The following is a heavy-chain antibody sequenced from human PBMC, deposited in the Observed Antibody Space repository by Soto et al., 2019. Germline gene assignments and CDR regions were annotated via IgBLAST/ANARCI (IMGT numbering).Heavy chain of an antibody. V-gene: IGHV3-13*01. J-gene: IGHJ4*02. CDR1: GFVFSDHD. CDR3: ARESEDLTSNFDY. CDR2: IGVAGDT. Sequence: GGSLRLSCAASGFVFSDHDMHWVRQVPGKGLEWVSEIGVAGDTYYLDSVKGRFTISRENARNSLYLEMNSLRAEDTAVYYCARESEDLTSNFDYWGQGTLVTVSS.